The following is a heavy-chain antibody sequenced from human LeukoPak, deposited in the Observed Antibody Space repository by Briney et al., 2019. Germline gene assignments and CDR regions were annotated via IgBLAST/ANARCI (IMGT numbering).Heavy chain of an antibody. CDR2: IYTSGST. CDR3: ASTSSYYTSKWYPFDY. V-gene: IGHV4-61*02. CDR1: GGSISSGSYY. Sequence: SETLSLTCTVSGGSISSGSYYWTWLRQPAGTGLEWIGRIYTSGSTNYNPSLKSRVTISVDTSKNQFSLKLSSVTAADTAVYYCASTSSYYTSKWYPFDYWGQGTLVTVSS. D-gene: IGHD6-13*01. J-gene: IGHJ4*02.